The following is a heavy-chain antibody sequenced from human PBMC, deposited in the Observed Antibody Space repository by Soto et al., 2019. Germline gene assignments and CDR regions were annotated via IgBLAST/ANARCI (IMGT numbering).Heavy chain of an antibody. J-gene: IGHJ4*02. Sequence: SVKVSCKASGGTFSRYTITWVRQAPGQGLEWMGGITPMFGTPNYAQKFQGRVTITADESTSTAYMELSSLRSEDTAMYYCARDGTLYDSSAYYYLYWGQGTLVTVS. CDR1: GGTFSRYT. CDR2: ITPMFGTP. CDR3: ARDGTLYDSSAYYYLY. D-gene: IGHD3-22*01. V-gene: IGHV1-69*13.